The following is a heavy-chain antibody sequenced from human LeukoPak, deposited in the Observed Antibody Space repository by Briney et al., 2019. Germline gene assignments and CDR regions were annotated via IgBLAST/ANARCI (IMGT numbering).Heavy chain of an antibody. V-gene: IGHV1-69*13. J-gene: IGHJ4*02. CDR2: ITGTA. Sequence: ASVKVSCKASGYTFTSYVINWVRQAPGQGLEWMGGITGTANYAQKFQGRVTITADESTSTAYMELSSLRSEDTAVYYCASGYYDILTGYFDYWGQGTLVTVSS. CDR1: GYTFTSYV. CDR3: ASGYYDILTGYFDY. D-gene: IGHD3-9*01.